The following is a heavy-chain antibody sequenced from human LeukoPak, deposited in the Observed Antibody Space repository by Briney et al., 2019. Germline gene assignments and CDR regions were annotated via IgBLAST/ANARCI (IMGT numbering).Heavy chain of an antibody. CDR3: ARDVRPNSGTVYYYYGMDV. V-gene: IGHV4-59*12. D-gene: IGHD3-10*01. CDR2: IYYSGST. J-gene: IGHJ6*02. CDR1: GGSISSYY. Sequence: SETLSLTCTVSGGSISSYYWSWIRQPPGKGLEWIGYIYYSGSTNYNPSLKSRVTISVDTSKNQFSLKLSSVTAADTAVYYCARDVRPNSGTVYYYYGMDVWGQGTTVTVSS.